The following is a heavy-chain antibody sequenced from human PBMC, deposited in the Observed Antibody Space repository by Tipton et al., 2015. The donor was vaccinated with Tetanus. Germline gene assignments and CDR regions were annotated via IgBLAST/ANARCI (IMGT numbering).Heavy chain of an antibody. CDR1: GAPINRGGYL. V-gene: IGHV4-31*03. CDR2: IYYTELT. J-gene: IGHJ4*02. D-gene: IGHD3-3*01. CDR3: ARANYDSFKKGPFDS. Sequence: LRLSCTVSGAPINRGGYLWTWVRQYPGRGLEWIGYIYYTELTSYTPSLESRVKISVDTSKNHFSLTLTSVTAADTAVYYCARANYDSFKKGPFDSWGQGSLVIVSS.